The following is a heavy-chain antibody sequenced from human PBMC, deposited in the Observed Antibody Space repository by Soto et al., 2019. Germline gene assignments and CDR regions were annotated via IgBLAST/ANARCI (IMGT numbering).Heavy chain of an antibody. CDR2: ISSSSSYI. CDR3: AREKFYCYDRSGSMEYSGY. J-gene: IGHJ4*02. D-gene: IGHD3-22*01. Sequence: GGSLRLSCAASGFTFSSYSMNWVRQAPGKGLEWVSSISSSSSYIYYADSVKGRFTISRDNAKNSLYLQMNSLRAEDTAVYYCAREKFYCYDRSGSMEYSGYWDQGTLFTVSS. CDR1: GFTFSSYS. V-gene: IGHV3-21*01.